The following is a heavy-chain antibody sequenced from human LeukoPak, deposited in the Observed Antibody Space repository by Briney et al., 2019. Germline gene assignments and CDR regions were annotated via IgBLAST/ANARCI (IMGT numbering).Heavy chain of an antibody. CDR2: INPGDSDT. D-gene: IGHD6-13*01. CDR3: ARRSSSWYRYDN. Sequence: GAPIQTSSTCSGTIFTSYWNGCVRQPPGRRQEWIGIINPGDSDTKYSPSFQGQVTISADKSISTAYLQWSSLKASDAAMYYCARRSSSWYRYDNWGQGTLVTVSS. J-gene: IGHJ4*02. V-gene: IGHV5-51*01. CDR1: GTIFTSYW.